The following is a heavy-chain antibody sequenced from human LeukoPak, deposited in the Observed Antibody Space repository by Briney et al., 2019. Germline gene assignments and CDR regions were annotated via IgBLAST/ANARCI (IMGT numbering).Heavy chain of an antibody. D-gene: IGHD3-10*01. V-gene: IGHV3-21*04. CDR2: ITFSSSHI. CDR3: PRAGGYYYGMDV. J-gene: IGHJ6*02. CDR1: GFTFSGYV. Sequence: GGSLRLSRAASGFTFSGYVMTWVRQAPGKGLECVSSITFSSSHIYYADSVKGRFTICRDNTKDSLYLQMNSLRAEDTAVYYCPRAGGYYYGMDVWGQGTTVTVSS.